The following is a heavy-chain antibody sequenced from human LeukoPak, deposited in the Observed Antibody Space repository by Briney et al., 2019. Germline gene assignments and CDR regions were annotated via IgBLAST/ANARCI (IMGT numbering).Heavy chain of an antibody. D-gene: IGHD1-14*01. Sequence: GGSLRLSCAASGFTFSGYAMSWVRQAPGKGLEWVSTVIGSGGNTYYADSVRGRFTISRDNSKNTLYLQINSLGADDTAVYYCARGGLYKFDYWGQGTLATVSS. CDR2: VIGSGGNT. CDR1: GFTFSGYA. CDR3: ARGGLYKFDY. J-gene: IGHJ4*02. V-gene: IGHV3-23*01.